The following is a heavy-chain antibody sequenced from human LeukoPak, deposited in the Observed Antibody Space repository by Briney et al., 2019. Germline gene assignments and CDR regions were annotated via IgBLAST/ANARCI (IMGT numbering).Heavy chain of an antibody. J-gene: IGHJ5*02. CDR2: IIPIFGTA. V-gene: IGHV1-69*13. CDR3: AVTSGKAYSNWFDP. D-gene: IGHD4-11*01. CDR1: GGTSRGIV. Sequence: GASVKFPCKASGGTSRGIVIGWVGKAPDKGFGWWGGIIPIFGTANYAQKFQGRVTITADESTSTAYMELSSLKSEDTAVYYCAVTSGKAYSNWFDPWGQGTLVTVSS.